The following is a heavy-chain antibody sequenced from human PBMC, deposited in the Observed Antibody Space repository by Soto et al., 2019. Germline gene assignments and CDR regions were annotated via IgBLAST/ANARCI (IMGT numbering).Heavy chain of an antibody. Sequence: QEQLVQSGPEVKKPGSSVTASCKASAGTFNNYAICWVRQAPGQGLEWMGGTIPLFSTSSYAQRFQGRVTITADKSTSTVYMEMSNLKSEDTALYYCARAAGRPYYFYGMDVWGQGTMVTVSS. CDR1: AGTFNNYA. CDR3: ARAAGRPYYFYGMDV. CDR2: TIPLFSTS. D-gene: IGHD3-10*01. J-gene: IGHJ6*02. V-gene: IGHV1-69*06.